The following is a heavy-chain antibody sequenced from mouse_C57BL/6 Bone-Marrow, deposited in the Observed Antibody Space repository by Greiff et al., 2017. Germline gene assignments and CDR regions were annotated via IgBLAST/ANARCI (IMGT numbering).Heavy chain of an antibody. J-gene: IGHJ2*01. CDR2: ISYDGSN. Sequence: EVQLQESGPGLVKPSQSLSLTCSVTGYSITSGYYWNCIRQFPGNKLEWMGYISYDGSNNYNPSLKNRISITRDTSKNQFFLKLNSVTTEDTATYYCARLGRGYWGQGTTLTVSS. CDR3: ARLGRGY. D-gene: IGHD4-1*01. V-gene: IGHV3-6*01. CDR1: GYSITSGYY.